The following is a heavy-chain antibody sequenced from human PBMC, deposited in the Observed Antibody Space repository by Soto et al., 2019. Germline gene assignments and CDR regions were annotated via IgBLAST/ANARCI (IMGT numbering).Heavy chain of an antibody. CDR3: AESTRGSYFDY. J-gene: IGHJ4*02. CDR1: GGSISSGDYY. CDR2: IYYSGST. Sequence: QVQLQESGPGLVKPSQTLSLACTVSGGSISSGDYYWGWIRQPSGKGLEWIGYIYYSGSTYYNPSLKSRVTRSVDTSKNQFSLKLSSVTAADTAVYYCAESTRGSYFDYWGQGTLVTVSS. V-gene: IGHV4-30-4*01. D-gene: IGHD2-15*01.